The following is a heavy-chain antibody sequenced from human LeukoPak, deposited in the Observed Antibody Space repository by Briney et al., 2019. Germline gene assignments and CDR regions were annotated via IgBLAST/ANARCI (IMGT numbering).Heavy chain of an antibody. CDR1: GFTFSSYE. J-gene: IGHJ4*02. D-gene: IGHD3-22*01. CDR2: ISGSGGST. V-gene: IGHV3-23*01. CDR3: AKEFYYDSIGLTLDH. Sequence: PGGSLRLSCAAPGFTFSSYEMNWVRQAPGKGLEWVSAISGSGGSTYYADSVKGRFTISRDNSKSTLYLQMNSLRAEDTAVYYCAKEFYYDSIGLTLDHWGQGTLVTVSS.